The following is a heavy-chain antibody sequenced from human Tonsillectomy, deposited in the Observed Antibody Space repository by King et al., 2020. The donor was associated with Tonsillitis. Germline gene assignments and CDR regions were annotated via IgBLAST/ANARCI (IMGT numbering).Heavy chain of an antibody. CDR3: AREGTRGEAFEF. CDR1: GYTFTSNY. V-gene: IGHV1-46*01. D-gene: IGHD2-2*01. CDR2: INPNDGST. Sequence: VQLVESGAEVRKPGASVKISCKASGYTFTSNYIHWVRQAPGRGLEWMGVINPNDGSTTYAQKFQDRLSVTRDTSTTTVYMELSGLRSDDTAVHFCAREGTRGEAFEFWGRGTSVIVSS. J-gene: IGHJ3*01.